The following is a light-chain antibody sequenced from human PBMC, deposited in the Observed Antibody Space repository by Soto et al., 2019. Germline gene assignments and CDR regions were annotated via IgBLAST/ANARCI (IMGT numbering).Light chain of an antibody. V-gene: IGLV1-40*01. CDR3: QSYDTILSGSV. CDR1: SSNIGAAYY. Sequence: QAVVTQPPSVSGAPGQRVTISCTGSSSNIGAAYYVHWYQQHPGTAPKALIYGNSNRPSGVPDRFSGSKSGTSASLAMTGLQAEDEAAYYCQSYDTILSGSVFGRGTQLTVL. CDR2: GNS. J-gene: IGLJ7*01.